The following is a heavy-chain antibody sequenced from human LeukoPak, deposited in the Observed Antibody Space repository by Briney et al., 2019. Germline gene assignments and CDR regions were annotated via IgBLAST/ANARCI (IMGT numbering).Heavy chain of an antibody. Sequence: GGSLRLSCAASGFTVITNDMTRVRQAPGKGLEWVSVLYSDGNTKYADPVQGRFTISRDNSKNTLYLEMNSLSPDDTAVYYCARGVEPLAANTLAYWGQGTLVTVSS. CDR1: GFTVITND. V-gene: IGHV3-53*01. J-gene: IGHJ4*02. CDR2: LYSDGNT. CDR3: ARGVEPLAANTLAY. D-gene: IGHD1-14*01.